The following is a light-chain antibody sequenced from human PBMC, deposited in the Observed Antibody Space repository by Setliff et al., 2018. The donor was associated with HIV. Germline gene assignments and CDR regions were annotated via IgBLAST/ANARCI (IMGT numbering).Light chain of an antibody. V-gene: IGLV2-18*02. CDR1: SSDVGSYNR. Sequence: QSVLAQPPSVSGSPGQSVTISCTGTSSDVGSYNRVSWYQQPPGTAPKLMIYEVSNRPSGVPDRFSGSMSGNTASLTISGLQAEDEADYYCSSYTSSTPLYVFGNGTKVTV. J-gene: IGLJ1*01. CDR3: SSYTSSTPLYV. CDR2: EVS.